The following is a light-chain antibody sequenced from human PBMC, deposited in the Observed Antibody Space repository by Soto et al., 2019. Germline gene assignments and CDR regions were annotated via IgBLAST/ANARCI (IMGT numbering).Light chain of an antibody. Sequence: EIVLTQSPATLSLSPVERGTLFCRASQSVSSYLAWYQQKPGQAPRLLIYDASNRATGIPARFSGSGSGTDFSLTISSLEPEDFAVYYCQQRSDWPRTFGQGTKVDIK. CDR3: QQRSDWPRT. V-gene: IGKV3-11*01. CDR2: DAS. CDR1: QSVSSY. J-gene: IGKJ1*01.